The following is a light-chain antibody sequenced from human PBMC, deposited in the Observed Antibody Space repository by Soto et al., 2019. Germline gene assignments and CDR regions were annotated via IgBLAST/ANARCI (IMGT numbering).Light chain of an antibody. V-gene: IGKV1-5*01. CDR2: DAS. CDR3: QQYNSYPLA. J-gene: IGKJ1*01. CDR1: QSISSW. Sequence: DIPMTQSPSTLSASVGDRVTITCRASQSISSWLAWYQQKPGKAPKLLIYDASSLEGGVPSRFSGSGSGTEFTLTISSLQPDDFATYYCQQYNSYPLAFGQGTKVEIK.